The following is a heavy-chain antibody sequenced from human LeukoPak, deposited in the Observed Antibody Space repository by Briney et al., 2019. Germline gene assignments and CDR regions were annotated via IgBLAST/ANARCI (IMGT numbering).Heavy chain of an antibody. D-gene: IGHD3-3*01. CDR1: RFNFSNSG. Sequence: PGGSLRLSCAASRFNFSNSGMSWVRQAPGRGLEWVSGISASGGSTYYADSVKGRFIISRDKSKDTLFLQMSSLRAEDTAMYYCAKLGGSRYLEFLSLGDWYFDLWGRGTLVTVSS. V-gene: IGHV3-23*01. CDR3: AKLGGSRYLEFLSLGDWYFDL. CDR2: ISASGGST. J-gene: IGHJ2*01.